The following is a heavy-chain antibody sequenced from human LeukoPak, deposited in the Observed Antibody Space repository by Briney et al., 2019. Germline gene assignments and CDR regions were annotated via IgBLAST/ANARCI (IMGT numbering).Heavy chain of an antibody. D-gene: IGHD5-24*01. Sequence: SVKVSCKASGYTFTSYAISWVRQAPGQGLEWMGGIIPIFGTANYAQKFQGRVTITADKSTSTAYMELSSLRSEDTAVYYCARVRADRDGYNQYYFDYWGQGTLVTVSS. J-gene: IGHJ4*02. CDR1: GYTFTSYA. CDR3: ARVRADRDGYNQYYFDY. CDR2: IIPIFGTA. V-gene: IGHV1-69*06.